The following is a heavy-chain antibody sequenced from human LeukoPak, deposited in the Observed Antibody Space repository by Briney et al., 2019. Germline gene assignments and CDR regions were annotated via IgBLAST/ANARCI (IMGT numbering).Heavy chain of an antibody. CDR1: GFIFDSYA. CDR3: ATERLGTS. CDR2: ISGSGGNT. Sequence: PGGSLRLSCAASGFIFDSYAMSWVRQAPGKGLEWVSAISGSGGNTYLAESVKGRFTISRDNFKNTLNLQMNSLRAEDTAIYYCATERLGTSWGQGTLVTVSS. D-gene: IGHD3/OR15-3a*01. J-gene: IGHJ4*02. V-gene: IGHV3-23*01.